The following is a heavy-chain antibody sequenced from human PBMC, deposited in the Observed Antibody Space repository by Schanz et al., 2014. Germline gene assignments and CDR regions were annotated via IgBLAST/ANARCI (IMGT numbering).Heavy chain of an antibody. CDR3: AKDQGSYGSGSYSYFDY. CDR2: IYMDGSGR. CDR1: GFTFSRYW. J-gene: IGHJ4*02. D-gene: IGHD3-10*01. V-gene: IGHV3-74*01. Sequence: EVQLVQSGGGLVQPGGSLRLSCAASGFTFSRYWMQWVRQAPGKGLVWVSRIYMDGSGRDYGDSVKGRFTVSRDEWKNTLYLQMNSLRAEDTAVYYCAKDQGSYGSGSYSYFDYWGQGTLATVSS.